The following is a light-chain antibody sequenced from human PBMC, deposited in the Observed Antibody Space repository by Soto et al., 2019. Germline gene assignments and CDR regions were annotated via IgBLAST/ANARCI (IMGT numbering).Light chain of an antibody. V-gene: IGKV1-5*01. Sequence: DVQMTQSPSTLSASVGDRVTITCRASQSVTSWLAWYQQKPGKAHKVLIYDASSLESGAPSRFSGSGSGTDFPLTTNIPHPDHLPTYNSSPYITYPGPFGEGTRVET. CDR3: SPYITYPGP. CDR2: DAS. J-gene: IGKJ1*01. CDR1: QSVTSW.